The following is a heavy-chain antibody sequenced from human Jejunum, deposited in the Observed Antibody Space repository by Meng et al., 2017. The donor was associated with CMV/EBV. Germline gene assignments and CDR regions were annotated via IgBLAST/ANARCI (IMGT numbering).Heavy chain of an antibody. CDR1: GGSISSGSYR. CDR2: IHNSGST. Sequence: GGSISSGSYRWGWIRQTPGKGLEWVGSIHNSGSTQYSPSLKSRVTMSVDTSKNQVSLKLTSVTAADTAVYYCARISGGGACCGADYWGQGTLVTVSS. CDR3: ARISGGGACCGADY. V-gene: IGHV4-39*07. J-gene: IGHJ4*02. D-gene: IGHD2-21*02.